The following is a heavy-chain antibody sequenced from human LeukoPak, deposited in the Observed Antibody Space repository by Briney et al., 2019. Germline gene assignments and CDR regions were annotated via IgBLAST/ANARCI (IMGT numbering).Heavy chain of an antibody. CDR3: ARDKGYNSAY. V-gene: IGHV3-30*03. Sequence: GRSLRLSCAASGLTFNIYGMHWVRQAPGKGLEWVAIISYDGSDKYYADSVKGRFTISRDDSKNTLYLQMNSLRAEDTAVYYCARDKGYNSAYWGRETLVTVSS. CDR2: ISYDGSDK. D-gene: IGHD5-24*01. J-gene: IGHJ4*02. CDR1: GLTFNIYG.